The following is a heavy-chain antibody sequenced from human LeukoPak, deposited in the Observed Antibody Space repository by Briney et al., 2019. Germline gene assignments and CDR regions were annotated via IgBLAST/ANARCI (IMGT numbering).Heavy chain of an antibody. Sequence: GASLRLSCAASGFSFSIYAMSWVRQAPGKGLEWVSAISPGGDTIYYLDSVKGRFTISRDNSKNTLYPQMNSLRAEDTAVYYCARRTTVVGPAPFDHWGQGTLVTVSS. V-gene: IGHV3-23*01. CDR3: ARRTTVVGPAPFDH. CDR1: GFSFSIYA. J-gene: IGHJ4*02. D-gene: IGHD4-23*01. CDR2: ISPGGDTI.